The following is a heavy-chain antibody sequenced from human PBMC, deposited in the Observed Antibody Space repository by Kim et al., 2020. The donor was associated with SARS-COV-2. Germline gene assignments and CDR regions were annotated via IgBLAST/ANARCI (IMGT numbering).Heavy chain of an antibody. CDR1: GFTFSSYG. J-gene: IGHJ2*01. D-gene: IGHD6-19*01. CDR2: ISYDGSNK. Sequence: GGSLRLSCAASGFTFSSYGMHWVRRAPGKGLEWVAVISYDGSNKYYADSVKGRFTISRDNSKNTLYLQMNSLRAEDTAVYYCAKGPGWLVPGWYFDLWGRGTLVTVSS. V-gene: IGHV3-30*18. CDR3: AKGPGWLVPGWYFDL.